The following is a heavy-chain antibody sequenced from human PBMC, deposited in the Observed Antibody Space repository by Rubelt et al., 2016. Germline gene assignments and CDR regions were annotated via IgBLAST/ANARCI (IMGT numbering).Heavy chain of an antibody. CDR2: RKQDGSEK. J-gene: IGHJ4*02. CDR3: VRVSENWGDDS. CDR1: GFTFSTYW. V-gene: IGHV3-7*01. D-gene: IGHD7-27*01. Sequence: EVQLVESGGGLVQPGGSLRLSCAASGFTFSTYWMTWVRQAPGKGLEWVANRKQDGSEKHYVDSVKGRFNISRDNSKNSLDLQMNSRGADDTAMYYCVRVSENWGDDSWGQGTLVTVSS.